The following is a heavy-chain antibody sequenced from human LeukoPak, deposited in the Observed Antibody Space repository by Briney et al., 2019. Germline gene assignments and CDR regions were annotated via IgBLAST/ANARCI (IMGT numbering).Heavy chain of an antibody. CDR3: ARGCSSTSCSGWFDP. D-gene: IGHD2-2*01. CDR2: IKQDGSEK. J-gene: IGHJ5*02. CDR1: GFTFSSYS. V-gene: IGHV3-7*01. Sequence: GGSLRLSCAASGFTFSSYSMNWVRQAPGKGLEWVANIKQDGSEKNYVDSVKGRFTISRDNAKNSLDLQMSSLRAEDTAIYYCARGCSSTSCSGWFDPWGQGTLVTVSS.